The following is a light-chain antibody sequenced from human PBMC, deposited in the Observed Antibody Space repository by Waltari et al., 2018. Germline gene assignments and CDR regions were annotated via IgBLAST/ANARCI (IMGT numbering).Light chain of an antibody. Sequence: AIRMTQSPSSLSASIGDRVTISCRASQGVSTYLAWYQQKPGKAPSLLIHAASTLQSGVPSRFSGSGTGTDFTLTISSLQPEDIATFSCQESYSTLYTFGQGTKVEIK. CDR1: QGVSTY. CDR3: QESYSTLYT. J-gene: IGKJ2*01. CDR2: AAS. V-gene: IGKV1-8*01.